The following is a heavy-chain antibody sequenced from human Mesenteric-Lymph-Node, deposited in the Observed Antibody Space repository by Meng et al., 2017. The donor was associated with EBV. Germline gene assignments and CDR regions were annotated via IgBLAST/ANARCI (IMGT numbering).Heavy chain of an antibody. J-gene: IGHJ4*02. CDR1: GASFSGHY. CDR3: SIWDTGALQNY. Sequence: QVQLQQWGAGLLKPSETLSLTCAAYGASFSGHYGGWMRQPPGKGLEWIGEIDPTGNTKYIPSLKSRVTISLDTSRNQLSLKLTSVTAADTAVYYCSIWDTGALQNYWGPGTLVTVSS. CDR2: IDPTGNT. V-gene: IGHV4-34*01. D-gene: IGHD5-18*01.